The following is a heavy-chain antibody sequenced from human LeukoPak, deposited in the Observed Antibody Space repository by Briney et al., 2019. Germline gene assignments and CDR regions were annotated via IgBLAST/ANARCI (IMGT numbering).Heavy chain of an antibody. CDR2: INHSGST. CDR3: ARVAPTVNTAYYYYMDV. D-gene: IGHD4-17*01. Sequence: SETLSLTCAVYGGSFSGYYWSWIRQPPGKGLEWIGEINHSGSTNYNPSLKSRVTISVDTSKNQFSLKLSSVTAADTAVYYCARVAPTVNTAYYYYMDVWGKGTTVTVSS. CDR1: GGSFSGYY. J-gene: IGHJ6*03. V-gene: IGHV4-34*01.